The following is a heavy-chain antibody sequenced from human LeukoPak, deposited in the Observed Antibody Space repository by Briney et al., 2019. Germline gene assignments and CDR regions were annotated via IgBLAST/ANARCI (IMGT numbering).Heavy chain of an antibody. Sequence: ASVKASCKASGYTFTSYGISWVRQAPGQGLEWMGWISAYNGNTNYAQKLQGRVTMTTDTSTSTAYMELRSLRSDDTAVYYCARDLGYSYGYNWFDPWGQGTLVTVSS. J-gene: IGHJ5*02. CDR3: ARDLGYSYGYNWFDP. CDR1: GYTFTSYG. CDR2: ISAYNGNT. D-gene: IGHD5-18*01. V-gene: IGHV1-18*01.